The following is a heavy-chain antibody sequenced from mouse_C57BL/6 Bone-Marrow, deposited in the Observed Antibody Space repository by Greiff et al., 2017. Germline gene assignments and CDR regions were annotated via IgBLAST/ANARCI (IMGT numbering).Heavy chain of an antibody. CDR1: GYTFTSYW. CDR2: IDPSDSYT. Sequence: QVQLQQPGAELVKPGASVKLSCKASGYTFTSYWMQWVKQRPGQGLEWIGEIDPSDSYTNYNQKFKGKATLTVDPSSSTAYMQLSSLTSEDSAVYYCARWGSYGSSLAWFAYWGQGTLVTVSA. V-gene: IGHV1-50*01. J-gene: IGHJ3*01. CDR3: ARWGSYGSSLAWFAY. D-gene: IGHD1-1*01.